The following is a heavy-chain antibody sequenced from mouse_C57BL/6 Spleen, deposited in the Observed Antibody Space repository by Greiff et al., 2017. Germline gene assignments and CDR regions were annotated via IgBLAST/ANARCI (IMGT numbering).Heavy chain of an antibody. CDR1: GYTFTSYW. Sequence: VQLQQPGAELVRPGSSVKLSCKASGYTFTSYWMDWVKQRPGQGLEWIGNIYPSDSETHYNQKFKDKATLTGDKSSSTAYMQLSSLTSEDSAVYYGARGDGNYPGFAYWGQGTMVTVSA. CDR2: IYPSDSET. D-gene: IGHD2-1*01. J-gene: IGHJ3*01. V-gene: IGHV1-61*01. CDR3: ARGDGNYPGFAY.